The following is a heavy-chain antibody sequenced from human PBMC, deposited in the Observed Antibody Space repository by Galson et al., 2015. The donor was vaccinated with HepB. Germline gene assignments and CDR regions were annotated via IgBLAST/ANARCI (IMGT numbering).Heavy chain of an antibody. Sequence: SLRLSCAASGFTFTDAWMSWVRQAPGKGLEWVGRFRSKADGGTTDYAAPVKGRFTISRDDSKSMVYLQMNSLKIEDTAVYYCTTGPEKSWSGDFDYWGQGTLVTVS. CDR1: GFTFTDAW. CDR2: FRSKADGGTT. CDR3: TTGPEKSWSGDFDY. D-gene: IGHD3-3*01. V-gene: IGHV3-15*01. J-gene: IGHJ4*02.